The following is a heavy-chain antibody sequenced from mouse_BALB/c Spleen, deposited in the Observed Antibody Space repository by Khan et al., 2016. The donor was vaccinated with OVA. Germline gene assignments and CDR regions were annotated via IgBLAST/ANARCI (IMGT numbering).Heavy chain of an antibody. CDR2: ISSSDST. V-gene: IGHV3-8*02. Sequence: EVQLQESGPSLVKPSQTLSLTCSVTGDSITSGYWNWIRKFPGNKLEYMGYISSSDSTFYNSSLKSRISITRDTSKNQYYLQLNSVTTEDTATYXCARWNYRYDGYFDYWGQGTTLTVSS. CDR3: ARWNYRYDGYFDY. CDR1: GDSITSGY. J-gene: IGHJ2*01. D-gene: IGHD2-14*01.